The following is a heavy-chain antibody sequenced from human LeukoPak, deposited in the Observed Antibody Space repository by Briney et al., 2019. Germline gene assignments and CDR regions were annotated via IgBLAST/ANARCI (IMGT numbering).Heavy chain of an antibody. CDR2: IYPGDSDT. CDR3: ARPGGSSSSNSFDP. V-gene: IGHV5-51*01. CDR1: GYNFTSYW. J-gene: IGHJ5*02. D-gene: IGHD6-6*01. Sequence: GESLKISCKGSGYNFTSYWIGWVRQMPGKGLGWMVIIYPGDSDTRYSPSFQGQVTISADKSISTAYLQWSSLKASDTALYYSARPGGSSSSNSFDPWGQGTLVTVSS.